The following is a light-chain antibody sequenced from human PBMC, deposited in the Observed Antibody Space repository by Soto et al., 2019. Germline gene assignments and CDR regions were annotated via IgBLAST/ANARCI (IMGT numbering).Light chain of an antibody. CDR1: SSDVGGYNY. J-gene: IGLJ2*01. Sequence: QSALTQPPSASGSPGQSVTISCTGTSSDVGGYNYVSWYQQHPGKAPKLMIYEVSKRPSGVPDRFSGSKSGNTASLTVSGLQAEDEADYYCSSDAGSKFGGGTQLTVL. CDR2: EVS. V-gene: IGLV2-8*01. CDR3: SSDAGSK.